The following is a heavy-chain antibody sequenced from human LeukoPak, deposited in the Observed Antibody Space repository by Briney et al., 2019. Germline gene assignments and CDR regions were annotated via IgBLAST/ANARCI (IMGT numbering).Heavy chain of an antibody. J-gene: IGHJ3*02. D-gene: IGHD4-17*01. V-gene: IGHV5-51*01. CDR1: GYNFTSYW. CDR3: ARPDYGDTHDAFDI. CDR2: IYPGDSDN. Sequence: HGGSLQISCQGSGYNFTSYWIGWVRQMPGKGLEWMGIIYPGDSDNRYSPSFQGQVTISADESISTAYLQWSSLKASDTAMYYCARPDYGDTHDAFDIWGQGTMVTVSS.